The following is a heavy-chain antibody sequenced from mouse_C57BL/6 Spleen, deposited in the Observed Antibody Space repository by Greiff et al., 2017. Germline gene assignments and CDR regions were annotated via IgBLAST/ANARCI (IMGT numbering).Heavy chain of an antibody. Sequence: QVQLQQPGPELVKPGASVKLSCKASGYTFTSYGINWVKQRPGQGLEWIGWIHPTDGSTKYNEKFKGKATLTVDTSSSTAYMELHSLTSEDSAVYFCASAIYYDSSPIAYWGQGTLVTVSA. CDR1: GYTFTSYG. D-gene: IGHD1-1*01. J-gene: IGHJ3*01. CDR3: ASAIYYDSSPIAY. CDR2: IHPTDGST. V-gene: IGHV1-85*01.